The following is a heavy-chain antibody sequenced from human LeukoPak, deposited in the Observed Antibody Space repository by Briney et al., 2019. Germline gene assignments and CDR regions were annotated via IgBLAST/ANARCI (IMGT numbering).Heavy chain of an antibody. J-gene: IGHJ6*03. V-gene: IGHV4-30-4*08. CDR1: GGSISSGDYY. CDR2: IYYSGST. D-gene: IGHD3-3*01. Sequence: SQTLSLTCTVSGGSISSGDYYWSWIRQPPGKGLEWIGYIYYSGSTYYNPSLKSRVTISVDTSKNQFSLKLSSVTAADPAVYYCARGSSSDYDFWSGYSAGYYYYYYMDVWGKGTTVTVSS. CDR3: ARGSSSDYDFWSGYSAGYYYYYYMDV.